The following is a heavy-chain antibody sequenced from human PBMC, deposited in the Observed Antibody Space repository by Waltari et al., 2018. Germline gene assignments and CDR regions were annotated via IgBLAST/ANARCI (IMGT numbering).Heavy chain of an antibody. D-gene: IGHD2-15*01. CDR2: VHRSGKI. CDR1: GDSLSSNHL. CDR3: ARDRGRGLYLDS. Sequence: QVHLQESGPGLPKPSVTLSLTCAVSGDSLSSNHLLRWVRPPPGKGLGWVGKVHRSGKINYNPSLESRVTMSMDTSNNQFSLRVTSATASDTAVYYCARDRGRGLYLDSWGQGTLVTVSP. J-gene: IGHJ4*02. V-gene: IGHV4-4*02.